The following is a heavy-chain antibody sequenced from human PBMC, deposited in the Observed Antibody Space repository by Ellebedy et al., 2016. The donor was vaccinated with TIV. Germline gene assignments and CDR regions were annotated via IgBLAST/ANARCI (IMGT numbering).Heavy chain of an antibody. CDR3: ATLGSSSTFDY. J-gene: IGHJ4*02. V-gene: IGHV3-74*01. CDR2: ITSDGSGT. D-gene: IGHD6-6*01. Sequence: GESLKISCAASGFTFRSYWMHWVRQAPGKGLVWVSRITSDGSGTSYADSVQGRFTISRDNAKHTLYLQMNSLRAEDTAVYYCATLGSSSTFDYWGQGTRVTVSS. CDR1: GFTFRSYW.